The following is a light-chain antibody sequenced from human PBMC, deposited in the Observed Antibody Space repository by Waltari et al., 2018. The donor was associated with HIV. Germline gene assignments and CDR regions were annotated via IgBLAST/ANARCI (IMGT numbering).Light chain of an antibody. CDR2: EVS. CDR3: SSYTSSSTYV. V-gene: IGLV2-14*01. Sequence: QSALTQPASVSGSPGQSITISCTGTGSAVGGSNYVSWYQHHPGNAPNRMIYEVSNRPSGVSNRSSGSKSGNTASLTISGLQAEDEADYYCSSYTSSSTYVFGTGTKVTVL. J-gene: IGLJ1*01. CDR1: GSAVGGSNY.